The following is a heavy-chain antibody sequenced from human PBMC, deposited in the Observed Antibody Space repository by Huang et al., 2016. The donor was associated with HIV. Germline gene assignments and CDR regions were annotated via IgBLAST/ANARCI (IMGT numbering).Heavy chain of an antibody. CDR3: ASSPREVFGVFDY. Sequence: QVQLVQSGSELKKPGASVKVSCKVSGYTFTSYAMNWVRQGPRQGLEWRGWINTNTGNPTYAQGFTGRFVFSWDTSGSTAYLQISSLKAEDTAVYYCASSPREVFGVFDYWGQGTLVTVSS. J-gene: IGHJ4*02. D-gene: IGHD3-3*01. V-gene: IGHV7-4-1*02. CDR1: GYTFTSYA. CDR2: INTNTGNP.